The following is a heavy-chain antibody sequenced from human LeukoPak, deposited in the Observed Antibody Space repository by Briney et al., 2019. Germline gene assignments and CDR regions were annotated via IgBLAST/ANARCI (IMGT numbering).Heavy chain of an antibody. CDR3: AREIRALDF. Sequence: ASVTVSCKASGYTFTSFGITWVRQAPGQGREWLGWIGADTGYTNYAQKLQGRVTMTTETSTTTAYLELRSLRPDDTAIYFCAREIRALDFWGQGTLVTVSS. J-gene: IGHJ4*02. CDR1: GYTFTSFG. D-gene: IGHD3-16*01. V-gene: IGHV1-18*01. CDR2: IGADTGYT.